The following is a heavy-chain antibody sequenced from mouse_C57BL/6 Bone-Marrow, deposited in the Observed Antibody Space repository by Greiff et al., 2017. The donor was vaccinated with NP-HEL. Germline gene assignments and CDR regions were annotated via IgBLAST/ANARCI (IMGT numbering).Heavy chain of an antibody. CDR2: ISYDGSN. Sequence: EVKLMESGPGLVKPSQSLSLTCSVTGYSITSGYYWNWIRQFPGNKLEWMGYISYDGSNNYNPSLKNRISITRDTSKNQFFLKLNSVTTEDTATYYCASTIVTNWGQGTLVTVSA. J-gene: IGHJ3*01. CDR1: GYSITSGYY. D-gene: IGHD2-5*01. V-gene: IGHV3-6*01. CDR3: ASTIVTN.